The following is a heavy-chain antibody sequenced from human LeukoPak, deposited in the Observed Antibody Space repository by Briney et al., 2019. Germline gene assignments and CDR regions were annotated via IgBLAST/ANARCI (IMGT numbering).Heavy chain of an antibody. V-gene: IGHV1-18*01. J-gene: IGHJ3*02. CDR2: ISFKNGNT. D-gene: IGHD2-2*01. CDR3: AKGGSTRPWSFDI. CDR1: GYTLINYG. Sequence: ASVKVSCEASGYTLINYGISWVRQAPGQGLEWMGWISFKNGNTNSAQKFQGRVTLTTDTSTSTAYMELMSLRSDDTAVYYCAKGGSTRPWSFDIWGQGTMVTVSS.